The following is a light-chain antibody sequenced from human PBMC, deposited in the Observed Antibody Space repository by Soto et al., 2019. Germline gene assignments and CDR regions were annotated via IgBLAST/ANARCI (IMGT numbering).Light chain of an antibody. Sequence: QSALTQPPSASGSPGQSVTISCTGTSSDVGGYNYVSWYQQHPGKAPKLILYEVSKRPSGVPDRFSGAKSGNTASLTVSGHQAEDEADYYCSSYAGSNSVVFGGGTKLTVL. CDR3: SSYAGSNSVV. J-gene: IGLJ2*01. CDR2: EVS. V-gene: IGLV2-8*01. CDR1: SSDVGGYNY.